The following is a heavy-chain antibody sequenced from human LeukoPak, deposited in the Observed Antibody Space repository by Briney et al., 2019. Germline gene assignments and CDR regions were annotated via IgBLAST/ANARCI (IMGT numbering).Heavy chain of an antibody. CDR2: IYYSGST. CDR1: GGSISSYY. Sequence: SETLSLTCTVSGGSISSYYWSWIRQPPGKGLEWIGYIYYSGSTNYNPSLKSRVTISVDTSKNQFSLKLSSVTAADTAVYYCARLIVVVAAADYGMDVWGQGTTVTVSS. D-gene: IGHD2-15*01. V-gene: IGHV4-59*08. J-gene: IGHJ6*02. CDR3: ARLIVVVAAADYGMDV.